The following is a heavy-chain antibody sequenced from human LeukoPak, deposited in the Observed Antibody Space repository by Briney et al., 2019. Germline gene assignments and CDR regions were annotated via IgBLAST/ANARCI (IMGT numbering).Heavy chain of an antibody. CDR3: ARDLSWFGELLIDY. CDR2: ISSSSTYI. CDR1: GFTFSSYS. Sequence: PGGSLRLSCAASGFTFSSYSMNWVRQAPGKGLEWVASISSSSTYIYYADSVKGRFTISRDNAKNSLYLQMNSLRAEDTAVYYCARDLSWFGELLIDYWGQGTLVTVSS. J-gene: IGHJ4*02. D-gene: IGHD3-10*01. V-gene: IGHV3-21*01.